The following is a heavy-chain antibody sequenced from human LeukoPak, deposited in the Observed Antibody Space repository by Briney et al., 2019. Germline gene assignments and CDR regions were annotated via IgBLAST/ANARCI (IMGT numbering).Heavy chain of an antibody. CDR1: GFTFDDYA. Sequence: GGSLRLSCAASGFTFDDYAMHWVRQAPGKGLEWVSGISWNSGSIGYADSVKGRFTISRDNAKNPLYLQMNSLRAEDTALYYCAKDMGPYYYDSSGYQARGQGTLVTVSS. CDR2: ISWNSGSI. D-gene: IGHD3-22*01. CDR3: AKDMGPYYYDSSGYQA. J-gene: IGHJ4*02. V-gene: IGHV3-9*01.